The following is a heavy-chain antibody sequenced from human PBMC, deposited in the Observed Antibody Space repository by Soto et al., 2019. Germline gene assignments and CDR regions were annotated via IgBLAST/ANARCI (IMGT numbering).Heavy chain of an antibody. CDR2: IYPGDSDT. V-gene: IGHV5-51*01. Sequence: GESLKISCKGSGYSFTSYWIGWVRQMPGKGLEWMGIIYPGDSDTRYSPSFQGQVTISADKSITTAYLQWSSLQASDTAMYYCARTGEKRYCSSTSCSERPQSYYGMDVWGQGTTVTVSS. CDR1: GYSFTSYW. D-gene: IGHD2-2*01. CDR3: ARTGEKRYCSSTSCSERPQSYYGMDV. J-gene: IGHJ6*02.